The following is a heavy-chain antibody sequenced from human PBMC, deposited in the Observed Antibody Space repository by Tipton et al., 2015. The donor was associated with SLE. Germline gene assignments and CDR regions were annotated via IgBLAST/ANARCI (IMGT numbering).Heavy chain of an antibody. CDR2: ISYDGSNK. CDR3: ARGHCTGGVCSDAFDI. Sequence: RSLRLSCAASGFTFSTYAMHWVRQAPGKGLEWVAVISYDGSNKYYADSVKGRFTISRDNSKNTLYLQMNSLRAEDTAVYYCARGHCTGGVCSDAFDIWGQGTMVTVSS. CDR1: GFTFSTYA. J-gene: IGHJ3*02. V-gene: IGHV3-30*14. D-gene: IGHD2-8*02.